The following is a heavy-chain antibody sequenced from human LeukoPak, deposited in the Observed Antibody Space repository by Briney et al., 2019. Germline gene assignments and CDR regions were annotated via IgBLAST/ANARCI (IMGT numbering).Heavy chain of an antibody. CDR3: ETWAFYHDLDV. CDR1: GFTLDAYA. V-gene: IGHV3-43*02. J-gene: IGHJ6*02. D-gene: IGHD1-26*01. CDR2: INADGGRT. Sequence: PGGSLRLSCVASGFTLDAYAMHWVRQARGKGLEWVSHINADGGRTYYADSVKGRFTISRDNRKNSLYLEMTSLRAEDSALYYCETWAFYHDLDVWGRWTTVTVAS.